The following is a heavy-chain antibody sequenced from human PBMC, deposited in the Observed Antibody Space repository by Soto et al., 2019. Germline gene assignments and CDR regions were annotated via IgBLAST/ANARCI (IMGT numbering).Heavy chain of an antibody. CDR2: IRSKAYGGTT. CDR1: GFTFGDYA. Sequence: GGSLRLSCTASGFTFGDYAMSWFRQAPGKGLEWVGFIRSKAYGGTTEYAASVKGRFTISRDDSKSIAYLQMNSLKTEDTAVYYCTRSVGDSSGYYYQERFDPWGQGTLVTVSS. D-gene: IGHD3-22*01. CDR3: TRSVGDSSGYYYQERFDP. J-gene: IGHJ5*02. V-gene: IGHV3-49*03.